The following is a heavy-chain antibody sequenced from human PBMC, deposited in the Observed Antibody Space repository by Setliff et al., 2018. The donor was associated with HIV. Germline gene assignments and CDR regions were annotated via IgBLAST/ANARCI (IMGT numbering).Heavy chain of an antibody. J-gene: IGHJ3*02. V-gene: IGHV4-59*11. CDR2: IYSTGST. Sequence: SLTCTVSGGSISSHYWSWIRQPPGKGLEWIGYIYSTGSTNYNPSLKSRVTISVDTSKNQFSLQLSSVTAADTAVYYCARVQWDLLYVPDAFDIWGQGIMVTVSS. CDR1: GGSISSHY. D-gene: IGHD1-26*01. CDR3: ARVQWDLLYVPDAFDI.